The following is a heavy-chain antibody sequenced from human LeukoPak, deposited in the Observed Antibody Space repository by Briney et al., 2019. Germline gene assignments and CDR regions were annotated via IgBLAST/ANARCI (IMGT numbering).Heavy chain of an antibody. D-gene: IGHD6-13*01. CDR3: ARQPPGSSWSPYFDY. V-gene: IGHV3-7*02. CDR1: GFTFSSYW. CDR2: VEQDGSEK. Sequence: GGSLRLSCEASGFTFSSYWMSWVRQAPGKGLEWVANVEQDGSEKYYVDSVKGRFTVSRDNAKNSLYLQMNSLRGEDTAVYYCARQPPGSSWSPYFDYWGQGTLVTVSS. J-gene: IGHJ4*02.